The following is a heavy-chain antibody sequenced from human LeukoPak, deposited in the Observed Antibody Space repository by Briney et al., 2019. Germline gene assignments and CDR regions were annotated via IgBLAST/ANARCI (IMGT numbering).Heavy chain of an antibody. D-gene: IGHD3-16*02. CDR1: GFTFSSYA. CDR3: AKGRYDYVWGSYQDY. V-gene: IGHV3-23*01. Sequence: GSLRLSCAASGFTFSSYAMSWVRQAPGKGLEWVSAISGSGSSTYYADSVKGRFTISRDNSKNTLFLQMNSLRAEDTAVYYCAKGRYDYVWGSYQDYWGQGTLVTVSS. CDR2: ISGSGSST. J-gene: IGHJ4*02.